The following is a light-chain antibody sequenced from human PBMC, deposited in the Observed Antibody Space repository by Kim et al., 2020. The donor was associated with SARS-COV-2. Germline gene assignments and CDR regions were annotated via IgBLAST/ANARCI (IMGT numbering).Light chain of an antibody. J-gene: IGLJ3*02. CDR2: EDN. CDR3: QSYDSSNWV. Sequence: GKTVTIACPRSSGSIASNYVQWYQRRPGSAPTTVIYEDNQRPSGVPDRFSGSIDSSSNSASLTISGLKTEDEADYYCQSYDSSNWVFGGGTQLTVL. V-gene: IGLV6-57*03. CDR1: SGSIASNY.